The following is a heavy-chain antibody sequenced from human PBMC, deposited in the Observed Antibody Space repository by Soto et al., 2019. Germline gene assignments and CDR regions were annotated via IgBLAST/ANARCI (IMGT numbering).Heavy chain of an antibody. V-gene: IGHV3-23*01. Sequence: EVQLLESGGGLVQPGGSLRLSCAASGFTFSTYVMSWVRQAPGKGLEWVSAISGSGGNTYFADSVKGRFTISRDNSKNTLYLQMKSLRAEDTALYFCAKDTTSDYGDYAQSRYNWFDPWGQGTLVTVSS. CDR2: ISGSGGNT. CDR3: AKDTTSDYGDYAQSRYNWFDP. CDR1: GFTFSTYV. D-gene: IGHD4-17*01. J-gene: IGHJ5*02.